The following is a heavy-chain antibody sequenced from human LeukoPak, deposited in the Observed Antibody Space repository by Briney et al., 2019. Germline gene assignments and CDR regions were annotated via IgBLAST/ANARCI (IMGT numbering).Heavy chain of an antibody. V-gene: IGHV4-59*01. J-gene: IGHJ4*02. CDR3: ARDGISGTPHFDY. CDR1: GGSISSYY. CDR2: VHDSGST. D-gene: IGHD1-20*01. Sequence: SETLSLTCTVYGGSISSYYWSWIRQPPGKGLEWIGYVHDSGSTKYNPSLKSRVTISVDTSKNQFSLKLSSVTAADTAVYYCARDGISGTPHFDYWGQGTLVTVSS.